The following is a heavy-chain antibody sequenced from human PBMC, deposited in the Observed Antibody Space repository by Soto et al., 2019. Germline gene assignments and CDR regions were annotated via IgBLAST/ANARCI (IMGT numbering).Heavy chain of an antibody. CDR3: ARASHYYDSSGYYSRFDY. Sequence: QVQLQESGPGLVKPSQTLSLTCTVSGGSINSGGFYLSWIRQHPGKGLEWMGYIYYDGSTHYNPSLKGRVTISVDTPKNQFSLKLSSVTAADTAVYYCARASHYYDSSGYYSRFDYWGQGTLVTISS. D-gene: IGHD3-22*01. V-gene: IGHV4-31*03. CDR1: GGSINSGGFY. J-gene: IGHJ4*02. CDR2: IYYDGST.